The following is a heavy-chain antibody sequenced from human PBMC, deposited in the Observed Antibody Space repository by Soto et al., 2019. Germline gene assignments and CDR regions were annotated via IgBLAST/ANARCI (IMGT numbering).Heavy chain of an antibody. D-gene: IGHD6-19*01. CDR2: ISGSGGST. J-gene: IGHJ6*02. Sequence: EVQLVESGGGLVQPGGSLRLSCAASGFTFSTYWMHWIRQVPGKGLLWVSAISGSGGSTYYADSVKGRFTISRDNSKNTLYLQMNSLRAEDTAVYYCAKDGRTAGYSSGWYGHYGMDVWGQGTTVTVSS. CDR1: GFTFSTYW. V-gene: IGHV3-23*04. CDR3: AKDGRTAGYSSGWYGHYGMDV.